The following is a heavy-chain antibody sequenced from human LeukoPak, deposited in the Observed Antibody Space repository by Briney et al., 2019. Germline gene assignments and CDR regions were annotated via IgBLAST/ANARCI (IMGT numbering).Heavy chain of an antibody. D-gene: IGHD2-21*01. V-gene: IGHV3-23*01. J-gene: IGHJ6*04. CDR1: GFTFSSYA. Sequence: PGGSLRLSCAASGFTFSSYAMTWVRQAPGKGLEWISAVSYDITRTFYADSVKGRFAISRDNSRNTLSLQMNSQRADDTAVYYCARPGCGGNCYYRMDVWGKGTTVTVSS. CDR2: VSYDITRT. CDR3: ARPGCGGNCYYRMDV.